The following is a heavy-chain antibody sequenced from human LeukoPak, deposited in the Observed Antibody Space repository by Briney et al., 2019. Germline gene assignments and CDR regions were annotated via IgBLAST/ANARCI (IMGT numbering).Heavy chain of an antibody. CDR1: GFTYSDYY. CDR2: ISSSGSTI. Sequence: GGSLRLSCAASGFTYSDYYMSWIRQAPGKGLEWVSYISSSGSTIYYADSVKGRFTISRDNAKNSLYLQMNSLRAEDTAVYYCARDHLSIVVVPAALLDYWGQGTLVTVSS. J-gene: IGHJ4*02. D-gene: IGHD2-2*01. CDR3: ARDHLSIVVVPAALLDY. V-gene: IGHV3-11*01.